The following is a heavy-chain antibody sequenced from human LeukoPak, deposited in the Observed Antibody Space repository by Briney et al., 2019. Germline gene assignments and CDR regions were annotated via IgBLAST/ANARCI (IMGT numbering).Heavy chain of an antibody. CDR2: IYPGDSDT. D-gene: IGHD3-10*01. J-gene: IGHJ4*02. CDR3: TRRGDGSVSAPPAD. Sequence: GESLKISCKGSGYSFTSYWIAWVRQMPGKGLEWMGIIYPGDSDTRYSPSFQGQVTISVDRSISTAYLQWSSLKDSDTAMYYCTRRGDGSVSAPPADWGQGTLVMVSP. V-gene: IGHV5-51*01. CDR1: GYSFTSYW.